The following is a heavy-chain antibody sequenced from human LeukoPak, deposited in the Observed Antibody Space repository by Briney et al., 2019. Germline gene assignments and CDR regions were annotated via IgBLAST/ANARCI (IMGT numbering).Heavy chain of an antibody. D-gene: IGHD4-17*01. V-gene: IGHV5-51*01. Sequence: GESLKISCKGSGYSFTTYWIGWVRQMPGKGLEWMGIIYPGDSDTTYSPSLRGQVTISADKSITTAYLQWSSLKASDTAMYYCARVGDGYGDYVGVLDYWGQGTLVTVSS. CDR1: GYSFTTYW. J-gene: IGHJ4*02. CDR2: IYPGDSDT. CDR3: ARVGDGYGDYVGVLDY.